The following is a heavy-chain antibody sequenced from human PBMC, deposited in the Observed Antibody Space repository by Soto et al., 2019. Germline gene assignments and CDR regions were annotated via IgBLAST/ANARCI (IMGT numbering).Heavy chain of an antibody. CDR3: AKTIVAASGYYFGH. Sequence: QVQLVESGGGLVKPGGSLRLACAASGFSFGDSYMSWVHQAPGKGLEWLSYISGGSSYTNYADSVKGRFTISRDNAKRSLYLEMNSLRADDTAVYYCAKTIVAASGYYFGHWGQGNLVTVSS. V-gene: IGHV3-11*06. D-gene: IGHD2-21*01. J-gene: IGHJ4*02. CDR1: GFSFGDSY. CDR2: ISGGSSYT.